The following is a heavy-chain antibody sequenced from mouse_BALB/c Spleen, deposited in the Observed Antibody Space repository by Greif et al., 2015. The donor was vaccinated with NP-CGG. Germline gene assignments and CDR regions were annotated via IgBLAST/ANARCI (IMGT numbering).Heavy chain of an antibody. V-gene: IGHV5-6-5*01. CDR3: AREDDGYSWYFDV. Sequence: DVKLVESGGGLVKPGGSLKLSCAASGFTFSSYAMSWVRQTPEKRLEWVASISSGGSTYYPDSVKGRFTISRDNARNILYLQMSSLRSEDTAMYYCAREDDGYSWYFDVWGAGTTVTVSS. CDR1: GFTFSSYA. J-gene: IGHJ1*01. CDR2: ISSGGST. D-gene: IGHD2-3*01.